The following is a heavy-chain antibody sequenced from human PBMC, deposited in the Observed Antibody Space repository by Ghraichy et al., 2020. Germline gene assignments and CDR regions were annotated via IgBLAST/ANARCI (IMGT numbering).Heavy chain of an antibody. Sequence: GGSLRLSCAASGVSVSYNYMSWVRQAPGKGLEWVSLIYADNSSYYADSMKGRVTISRDNSKNTVYLQMNSLRAEDTAVYYCARDRYYDSIGRYYYYYYGMDVLVQGTTVTVSS. V-gene: IGHV3-66*01. J-gene: IGHJ6*02. CDR3: ARDRYYDSIGRYYYYYYGMDV. CDR2: IYADNSS. CDR1: GVSVSYNY. D-gene: IGHD3-22*01.